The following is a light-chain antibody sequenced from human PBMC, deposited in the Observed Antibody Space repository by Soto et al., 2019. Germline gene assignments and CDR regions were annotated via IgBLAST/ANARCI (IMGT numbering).Light chain of an antibody. CDR3: QQYGSSPRT. CDR1: QSVSKY. CDR2: GAS. J-gene: IGKJ1*01. Sequence: EIVLTQSPSTLSLSPGEGATLSCRASQSVSKYLAWFQQKPGQAPRVLIYGASTRATGIPDRFSGSGSGTDFTLTISRLEPEDFAVYYCQQYGSSPRTFGQGTKVEIK. V-gene: IGKV3-20*01.